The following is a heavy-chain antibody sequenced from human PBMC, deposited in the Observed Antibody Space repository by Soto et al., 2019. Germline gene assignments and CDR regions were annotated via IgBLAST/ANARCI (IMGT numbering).Heavy chain of an antibody. CDR3: AREPDIVVVPAATGPYGMDV. CDR2: INPSGGST. CDR1: GYTFTSYY. D-gene: IGHD2-2*01. Sequence: GASVKVSCKASGYTFTSYYMHWVRQAPGQGLEWMGIINPSGGSTSYAQKFQGRVTMTRDTSTSTVYMELSSLRSEDTAVYYFAREPDIVVVPAATGPYGMDVWGQGTTVTVSS. V-gene: IGHV1-46*01. J-gene: IGHJ6*02.